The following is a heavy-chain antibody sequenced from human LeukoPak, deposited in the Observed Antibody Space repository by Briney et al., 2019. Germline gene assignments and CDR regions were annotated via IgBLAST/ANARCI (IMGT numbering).Heavy chain of an antibody. CDR3: AREGLRSAIDY. CDR2: ISYDGRIN. V-gene: IGHV3-30*03. CDR1: GFTFSSYG. Sequence: SGGSLRLSCAASGFTFSSYGMHWVRQAPGKGLEWVAVISYDGRINYYADSVKGRFSISRDNSKNTLYLQMNSLRAEDTAVYYCAREGLRSAIDYWGQGTLVTVSS. D-gene: IGHD4-17*01. J-gene: IGHJ4*02.